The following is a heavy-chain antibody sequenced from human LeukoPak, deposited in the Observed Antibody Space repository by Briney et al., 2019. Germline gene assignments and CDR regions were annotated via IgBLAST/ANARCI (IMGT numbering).Heavy chain of an antibody. CDR3: ARDPCANGVCYFDF. V-gene: IGHV1-18*01. J-gene: IGHJ4*02. CDR2: ISAYNGNT. D-gene: IGHD2-8*01. CDR1: GYTFTSYD. Sequence: ASVKVSCKASGYTFTSYDINWVRQAPGQGLEWMGWISAYNGNTNYAQKLQGRVTMTTDTSTSTAYMELRSLRSDDTAVYYCARDPCANGVCYFDFWGQGTLVTVSS.